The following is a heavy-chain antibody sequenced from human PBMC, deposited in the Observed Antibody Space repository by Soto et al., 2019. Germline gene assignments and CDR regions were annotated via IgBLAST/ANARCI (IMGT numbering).Heavy chain of an antibody. CDR1: GFTFSSYG. CDR3: AKDRAVAGSKGNYFDY. J-gene: IGHJ4*02. D-gene: IGHD6-19*01. V-gene: IGHV3-30*18. CDR2: ISYDGSNK. Sequence: QVQLVESGGGVVQPGRSLRLSCAASGFTFSSYGMHWVRQAPGKGLEWVAVISYDGSNKYYADSVKGRFTISSDNSKNALYLQMNSLRAEDTAVYYCAKDRAVAGSKGNYFDYWGQGTLVTVSS.